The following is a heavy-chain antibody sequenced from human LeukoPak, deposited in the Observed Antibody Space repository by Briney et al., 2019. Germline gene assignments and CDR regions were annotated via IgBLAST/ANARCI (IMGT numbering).Heavy chain of an antibody. CDR3: ARGRDTAMVTPYYYYMDV. CDR1: GGSISSYY. D-gene: IGHD5-18*01. Sequence: SETLSLTCTVSGGSISSYYWSWIRQPPGKGLEWIGYIYYSGSTNYNPSLKSRVTISVDTSKNQFSLKLSSVTAADTAVYYCARGRDTAMVTPYYYYMDVWGKGTTVTVSS. J-gene: IGHJ6*03. V-gene: IGHV4-59*01. CDR2: IYYSGST.